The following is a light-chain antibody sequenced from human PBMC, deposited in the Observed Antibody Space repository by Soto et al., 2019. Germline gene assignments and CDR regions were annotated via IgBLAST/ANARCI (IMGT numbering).Light chain of an antibody. CDR2: DVS. CDR3: NSYTSSQPGV. V-gene: IGLV2-14*03. Sequence: QSALTQPASVSGSPGQSITISCTGTSSDVGLYNYVSWYQQYPGKAPKLMIYDVSIRPSGVSNRFSGSKSGNTASLTISGLQAEDEADNYCNSYTSSQPGVFGTGTKLTVL. CDR1: SSDVGLYNY. J-gene: IGLJ1*01.